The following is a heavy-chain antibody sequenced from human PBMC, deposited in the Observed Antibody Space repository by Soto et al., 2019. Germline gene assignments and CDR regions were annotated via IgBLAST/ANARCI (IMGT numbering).Heavy chain of an antibody. D-gene: IGHD1-1*01. V-gene: IGHV3-23*01. Sequence: EVQLLESGGKLVQPGGSLTLSCAASGFTFSTYAMAWVRQAPGKGLEWVSGVSASGLNTDYADPVKGRFYISRDNSKNTVSLHMNSLRADDTALYYCAKARPRRTSGYFFDSWGQGTPVTVSS. CDR3: AKARPRRTSGYFFDS. CDR2: VSASGLNT. J-gene: IGHJ4*02. CDR1: GFTFSTYA.